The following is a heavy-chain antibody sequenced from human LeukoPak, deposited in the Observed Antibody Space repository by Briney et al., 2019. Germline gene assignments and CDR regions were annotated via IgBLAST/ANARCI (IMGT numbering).Heavy chain of an antibody. CDR2: ISYDGRNK. Sequence: GGSLRLSCAASGFTFSSYAMSWVRQAPGKGLEWVAVISYDGRNKYYADSVKGRFTISRDNSKNTLYLQMNSLRAEDTAVYYCAREAHSNAYYFDYWGQGTLVTVSS. CDR1: GFTFSSYA. J-gene: IGHJ4*02. D-gene: IGHD4-4*01. V-gene: IGHV3-30*04. CDR3: AREAHSNAYYFDY.